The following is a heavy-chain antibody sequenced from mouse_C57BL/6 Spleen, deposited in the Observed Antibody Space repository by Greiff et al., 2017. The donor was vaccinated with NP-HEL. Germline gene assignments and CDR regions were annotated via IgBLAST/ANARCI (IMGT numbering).Heavy chain of an antibody. CDR2: IYPSDSET. CDR1: GYTFTSYW. Sequence: VQLQQPGAELVRPGSSVKLSCKASGYTFTSYWMDWVKQRPGQGLEWIGNIYPSDSETHYNQKFKDKATLTVDKSSSTAYMQLSSLTSEDSAVYYCARTGSSYGYWYFDVWGTGTTVTVSS. J-gene: IGHJ1*03. V-gene: IGHV1-61*01. CDR3: ARTGSSYGYWYFDV. D-gene: IGHD1-1*01.